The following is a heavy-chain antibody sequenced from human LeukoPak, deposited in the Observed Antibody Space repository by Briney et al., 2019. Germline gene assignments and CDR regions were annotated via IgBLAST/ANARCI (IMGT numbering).Heavy chain of an antibody. CDR3: ARDQGIVVVTAVFDY. CDR2: IYYSGST. D-gene: IGHD2-21*02. CDR1: GGSISSSSYY. V-gene: IGHV4-39*07. Sequence: SETLSLTCTVSGGSISSSSYYWGWIRQPPGKGLEWIGSIYYSGSTYYNPSLKSRVTISVDTSKNQFSLKLSSVTAADTAVYYCARDQGIVVVTAVFDYWGQGTLVTVSS. J-gene: IGHJ4*02.